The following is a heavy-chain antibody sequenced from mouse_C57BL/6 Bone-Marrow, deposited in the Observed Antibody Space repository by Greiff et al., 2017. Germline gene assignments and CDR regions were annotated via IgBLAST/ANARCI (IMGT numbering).Heavy chain of an antibody. J-gene: IGHJ4*01. Sequence: VQLQQSGPELAKPGASVKISCKASGYSFTDYYTHWVKQSNGKSLEWIGVINPNYGTTSYNQKFKGKATLTVDQSSSTAYMQLNSLTSADSAVYYCARSRMITEFIDFWGQGTSDTGPS. CDR1: GYSFTDYY. D-gene: IGHD2-4*01. V-gene: IGHV1-39*01. CDR3: ARSRMITEFIDF. CDR2: INPNYGTT.